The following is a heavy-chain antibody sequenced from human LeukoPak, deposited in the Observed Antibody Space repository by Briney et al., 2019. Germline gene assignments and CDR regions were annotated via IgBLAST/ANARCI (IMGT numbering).Heavy chain of an antibody. V-gene: IGHV3-7*01. CDR2: IKKDGSAT. CDR1: GFTFSSHW. Sequence: GGSLRLSCAVSGFTFSSHWMSGVRQAPGKGLEWVANIKKDGSATYYVASLTGRFTISRDNAKNSLYLQMNSLRAEDTAVSYCARDEPWGQGTLVTVSS. CDR3: ARDEP. J-gene: IGHJ5*02.